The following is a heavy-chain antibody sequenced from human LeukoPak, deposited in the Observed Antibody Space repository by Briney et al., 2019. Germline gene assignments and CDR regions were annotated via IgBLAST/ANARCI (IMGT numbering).Heavy chain of an antibody. CDR3: ADGVFGSGGNY. CDR2: ISYDGSNK. CDR1: GFTFSSYA. Sequence: GGSLRLSCAASGFTFSSYAMHWVRQAPGKGLEWVAVISYDGSNKYYADSVKGRFTISRGNSKNTLYLQMNSLRAEDTAVYYCADGVFGSGGNYWGQGTLVTVSS. V-gene: IGHV3-30*04. J-gene: IGHJ4*02. D-gene: IGHD3-10*01.